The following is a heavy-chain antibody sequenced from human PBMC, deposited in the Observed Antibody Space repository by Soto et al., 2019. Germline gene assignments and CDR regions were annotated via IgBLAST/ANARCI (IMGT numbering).Heavy chain of an antibody. CDR3: ASGTNGAFFVY. V-gene: IGHV3-11*01. Sequence: QVQLVESGGGLVKPGGSLRLSCAASGFTFSDYYMSWIRQAPGKGLEWVSYISSRSSTIFYADSVKGRFTISRDNVKNSLYLQMNSLRAKETAVYYCASGTNGAFFVYWGQGILVTVSS. CDR1: GFTFSDYY. D-gene: IGHD2-8*01. CDR2: ISSRSSTI. J-gene: IGHJ4*02.